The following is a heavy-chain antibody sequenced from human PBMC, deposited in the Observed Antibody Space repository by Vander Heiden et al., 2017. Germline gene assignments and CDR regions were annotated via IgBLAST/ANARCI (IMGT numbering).Heavy chain of an antibody. CDR2: ISYDGSNK. D-gene: IGHD5-18*01. CDR3: ARARGYSYGRFDY. V-gene: IGHV3-30-3*01. J-gene: IGHJ4*02. CDR1: GFTCSSYA. Sequence: QVQLVESGGGVVQTGRSLRRSCAASGFTCSSYAMHWVRQAPGKGLGWVAVISYDGSNKYYADSVKGRFTISRDNSKNTLYLQMNSLRAEDTAVYYCARARGYSYGRFDYWGQGTLVTVSS.